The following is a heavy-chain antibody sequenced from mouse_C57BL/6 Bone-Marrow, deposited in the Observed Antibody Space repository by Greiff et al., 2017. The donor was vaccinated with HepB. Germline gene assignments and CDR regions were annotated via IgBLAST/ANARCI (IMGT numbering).Heavy chain of an antibody. CDR1: GYAFSSYW. CDR3: ARLSGYYVMDY. V-gene: IGHV1-80*01. J-gene: IGHJ4*01. Sequence: QVQLKQSGAELVKPGASVKISCKASGYAFSSYWMNWVKQRPGKGLEWIGQIYPGDGDTNYNGKFKGKATLTADKSSSTAYMQLSSLTSEDSAVYFCARLSGYYVMDYWGQGTSVTVSS. CDR2: IYPGDGDT.